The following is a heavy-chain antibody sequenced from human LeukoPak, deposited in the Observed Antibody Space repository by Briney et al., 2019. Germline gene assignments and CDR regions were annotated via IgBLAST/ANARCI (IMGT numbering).Heavy chain of an antibody. Sequence: GGSLRLSCAASGFTFSSYAMSWVRQAPGKGLEWVLAISGSGGSTDYADFVKGRFSISRDNSKNTLYLQMNSLRAEDTAVYHCATTTGGKNFDYWGQGTLVTVSS. V-gene: IGHV3-23*01. CDR3: ATTTGGKNFDY. CDR2: ISGSGGST. J-gene: IGHJ4*02. D-gene: IGHD1-1*01. CDR1: GFTFSSYA.